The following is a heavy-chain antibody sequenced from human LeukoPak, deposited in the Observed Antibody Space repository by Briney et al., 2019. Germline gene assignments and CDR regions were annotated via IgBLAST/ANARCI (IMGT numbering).Heavy chain of an antibody. CDR3: ARDPYSGNYGTYYYYYMDV. Sequence: GGSLRLSCADSGFTFSNYNMNWVRQAPGKAMEWVSSITSSGTYTFYADSVKGRFTISRDSAKNSLYLQMDSLGPEDTAVYYCARDPYSGNYGTYYYYYMDVWGKGTTVTISS. CDR1: GFTFSNYN. V-gene: IGHV3-21*01. CDR2: ITSSGTYT. D-gene: IGHD1-26*01. J-gene: IGHJ6*03.